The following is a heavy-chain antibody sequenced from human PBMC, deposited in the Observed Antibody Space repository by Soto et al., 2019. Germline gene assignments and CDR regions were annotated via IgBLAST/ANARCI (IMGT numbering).Heavy chain of an antibody. CDR1: GFTFSSYG. D-gene: IGHD3-10*01. CDR2: ISYDGSNK. CDR3: AKDPPPWSYYYYYYYGMDV. V-gene: IGHV3-30*18. Sequence: QVQLVESGGGVVQPGRSLRLSCAASGFTFSSYGMHWVRQAPGKGLEWVAVISYDGSNKYYADSVKGRFTISRDNSKKTLYLQMKSLRAEDTAVYYCAKDPPPWSYYYYYYYGMDVWGQGTTVTVSS. J-gene: IGHJ6*02.